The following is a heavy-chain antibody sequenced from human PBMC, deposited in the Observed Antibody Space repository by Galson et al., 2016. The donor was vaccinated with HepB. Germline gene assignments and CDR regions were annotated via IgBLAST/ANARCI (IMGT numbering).Heavy chain of an antibody. D-gene: IGHD3-3*01. CDR3: STAGNGFPFDY. J-gene: IGHJ4*02. V-gene: IGHV3-15*01. Sequence: SLRLSCAASGFTFSNAWMSWVRQAPGKGLEWVGRIKSNIDGGTQDYAAPVKGRFTISRHESTNMLYLQMSGLKIEDTAVYYCSTAGNGFPFDYWGQGTLVTVSS. CDR2: IKSNIDGGTQ. CDR1: GFTFSNAW.